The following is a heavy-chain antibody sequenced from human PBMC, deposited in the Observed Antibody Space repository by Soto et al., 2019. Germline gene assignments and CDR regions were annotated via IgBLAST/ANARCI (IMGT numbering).Heavy chain of an antibody. Sequence: PGGSLRLSCAASGFTFSSYAMSWVRQAPGKGLEWVSGIGGSGGSTYYADSVKGRFTISRDNSKNTLYLQMNSLRGEDTAVYYCAKGLYGDFGSWGQGTLVTVSS. D-gene: IGHD3-10*01. CDR1: GFTFSSYA. J-gene: IGHJ4*02. V-gene: IGHV3-23*01. CDR2: IGGSGGST. CDR3: AKGLYGDFGS.